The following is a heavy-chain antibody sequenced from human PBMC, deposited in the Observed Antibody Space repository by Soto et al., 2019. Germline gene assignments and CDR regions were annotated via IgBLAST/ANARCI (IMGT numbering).Heavy chain of an antibody. CDR2: IKSKTDGGTT. Sequence: GGSLRLSCAASGFTFSNAWMNWVRQAPGKGLEWVGRIKSKTDGGTTDYAATVKGRLAISRDDSKNTLYLQMNSLKTEDTAGYYCTTVPEDYDSSDYWGQGTLVTVSS. CDR3: TTVPEDYDSSDY. D-gene: IGHD3-22*01. J-gene: IGHJ4*02. V-gene: IGHV3-15*07. CDR1: GFTFSNAW.